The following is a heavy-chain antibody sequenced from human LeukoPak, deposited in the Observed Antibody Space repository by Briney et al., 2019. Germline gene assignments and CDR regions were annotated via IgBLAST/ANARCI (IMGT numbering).Heavy chain of an antibody. V-gene: IGHV4-34*01. J-gene: IGHJ6*03. Sequence: PSETLSLTCAVYGGSFSGYYWSWIRQPPGKGLEWIGEINHSGSTNYNPSLKSRVTISVDTSKNQFSLKLSSVTAADTAVYYCARAAAGPNFYYMDVWGKGTTVTVSS. CDR1: GGSFSGYY. D-gene: IGHD6-13*01. CDR3: ARAAAGPNFYYMDV. CDR2: INHSGST.